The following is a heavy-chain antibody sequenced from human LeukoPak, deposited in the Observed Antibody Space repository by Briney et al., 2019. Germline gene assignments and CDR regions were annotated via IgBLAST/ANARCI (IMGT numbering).Heavy chain of an antibody. CDR2: IYGAGAA. D-gene: IGHD6-13*01. CDR1: GIHVSSNY. Sequence: GSLRLSCAASGIHVSSNYMTWIRRAPGKGLEWVSLIYGAGAAYYAESVRGRFIISRDNSKNTLFLQMNSLRAEDTAVYYCVSSTGQQLIPYDYWGQGTHVAVSS. CDR3: VSSTGQQLIPYDY. V-gene: IGHV3-66*02. J-gene: IGHJ4*02.